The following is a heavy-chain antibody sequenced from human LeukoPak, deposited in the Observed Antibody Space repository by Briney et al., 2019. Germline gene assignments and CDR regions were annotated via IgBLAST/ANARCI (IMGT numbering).Heavy chain of an antibody. CDR3: AIPRLLWFGELLYRPNAFDI. CDR2: ISSSSSYI. V-gene: IGHV3-21*01. CDR1: GFTFSSYS. Sequence: GGSLRLSCAASGFTFSSYSMNWVRQAPGKGLEWVSSISSSSSYIYYADSVKGRFTISRDNAKNSLYLQMNSLRAEDTAVYYCAIPRLLWFGELLYRPNAFDIWGQGTMVTVSS. J-gene: IGHJ3*02. D-gene: IGHD3-10*01.